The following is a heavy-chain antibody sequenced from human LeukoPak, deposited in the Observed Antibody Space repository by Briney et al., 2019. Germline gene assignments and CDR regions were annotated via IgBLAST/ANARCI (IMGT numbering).Heavy chain of an antibody. J-gene: IGHJ4*02. CDR3: ARLGSGWSFDY. CDR2: IWFDGSNK. CDR1: GFTFGSYG. Sequence: PGGSLRLSCAASGFTFGSYGMDWVRQSPGKGLEWVAVIWFDGSNKHYADSVKGRFSISRDNSQNMVHLQMNSLRAEDTGVYYCARLGSGWSFDYWGQGALVTVSS. D-gene: IGHD6-19*01. V-gene: IGHV3-33*01.